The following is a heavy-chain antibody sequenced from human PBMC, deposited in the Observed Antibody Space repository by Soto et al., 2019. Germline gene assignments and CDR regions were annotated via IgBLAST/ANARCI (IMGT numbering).Heavy chain of an antibody. V-gene: IGHV3-30*18. CDR2: ISYDGSR. CDR3: AKDYPPGGFP. CDR1: GFTFSNYG. Sequence: PGGSLRLSCVASGFTFSNYGMHWVRQAPGKGLEWVTIISYDGSRSYADSVKGRFTISRDNSKDTLYLQMNSLRAEDTALYYCAKDYPPGGFPWGQGTLVTVSS. J-gene: IGHJ5*02. D-gene: IGHD3-10*01.